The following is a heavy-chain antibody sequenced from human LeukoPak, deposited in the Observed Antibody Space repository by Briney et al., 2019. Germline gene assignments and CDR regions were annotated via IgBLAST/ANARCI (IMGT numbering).Heavy chain of an antibody. CDR2: IYYSGST. CDR3: ARHVPYSKNYYYYMDV. D-gene: IGHD1-26*01. Sequence: SETLSLTRTVSGGSISSYYWSWIRQPPGKGLEWIGYIYYSGSTNYNPSLKSRVTISVDTSKNQFSLKLSSVTAADTAVYYCARHVPYSKNYYYYMDVWGKGTTVTVSS. CDR1: GGSISSYY. J-gene: IGHJ6*03. V-gene: IGHV4-59*01.